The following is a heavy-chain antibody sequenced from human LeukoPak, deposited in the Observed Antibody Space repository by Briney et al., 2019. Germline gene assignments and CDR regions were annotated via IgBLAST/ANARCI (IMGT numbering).Heavy chain of an antibody. J-gene: IGHJ4*02. CDR1: GFTLSSYG. CDR2: ISYDGSNK. D-gene: IGHD4-17*01. V-gene: IGHV3-30*18. Sequence: PGRSLRLSCAASGFTLSSYGMHWVRQAPGKGLEWVAVISYDGSNKYYADSVKGRFTISRDNSKNTLYLQMNSLRAEDTAVYYCAKDQDYGDYSFDYWGQGTLVTVSS. CDR3: AKDQDYGDYSFDY.